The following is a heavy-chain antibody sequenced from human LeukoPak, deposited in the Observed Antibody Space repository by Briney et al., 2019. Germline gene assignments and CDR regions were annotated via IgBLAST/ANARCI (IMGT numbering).Heavy chain of an antibody. J-gene: IGHJ6*03. CDR2: INPNSGGT. V-gene: IGHV1-2*02. CDR3: ARGVVDTGEGYYYYMDV. D-gene: IGHD5-18*01. CDR1: GYTFTGYH. Sequence: ASVKVSCKSSGYTFTGYHIHWVRHAPGQGLERMGWINPNSGGTNYAQKFQGRVTMTRDTSISTAHMELSRLRSDDTAVYYCARGVVDTGEGYYYYMDVWGKGTTVTVSS.